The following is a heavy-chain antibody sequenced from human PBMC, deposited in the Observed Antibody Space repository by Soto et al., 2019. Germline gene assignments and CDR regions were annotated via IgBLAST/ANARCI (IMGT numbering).Heavy chain of an antibody. D-gene: IGHD3-9*01. CDR3: ARLEGLATISYYFDF. Sequence: SETLSLTCSVSGDSINSDKYYWGWIRQPPGKGLEWIGSIYYRGNTYYNPSLQTRVTISLDKSKSQFSLKLNSVTAADSAVHFCARLEGLATISYYFDFWGQGALVTVSS. J-gene: IGHJ4*02. CDR1: GDSINSDKYY. V-gene: IGHV4-39*01. CDR2: IYYRGNT.